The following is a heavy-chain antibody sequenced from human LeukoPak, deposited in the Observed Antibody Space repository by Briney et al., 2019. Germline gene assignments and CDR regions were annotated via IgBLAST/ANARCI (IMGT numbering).Heavy chain of an antibody. V-gene: IGHV3-21*01. D-gene: IGHD2-2*01. CDR3: ASFPVQKRGGVVPAACFDY. CDR1: GFTFSSYS. CDR2: ISSSSSYI. J-gene: IGHJ4*02. Sequence: GGSLRLSCAASGFTFSSYSMNWVRQAPGKGLEWVSSISSSSSYIYYADSVKGRFTISRDNAKNSLYLQMNSLRAEDTAVYYCASFPVQKRGGVVPAACFDYWGQGTLVTVSS.